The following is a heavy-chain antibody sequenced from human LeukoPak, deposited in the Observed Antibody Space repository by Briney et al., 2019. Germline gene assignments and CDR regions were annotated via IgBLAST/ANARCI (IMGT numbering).Heavy chain of an antibody. CDR3: ARGADSSGYYSIFYFDY. J-gene: IGHJ4*02. D-gene: IGHD3-22*01. Sequence: SETLSLTCTVSGGSITTYYWSWIRQPPGKGLEWIGYIYYSGSTNYNPSLKSRVTISVDTSKNQFSLKLSSVTAADTAVYYCARGADSSGYYSIFYFDYWGQGTLVTVSS. V-gene: IGHV4-59*01. CDR1: GGSITTYY. CDR2: IYYSGST.